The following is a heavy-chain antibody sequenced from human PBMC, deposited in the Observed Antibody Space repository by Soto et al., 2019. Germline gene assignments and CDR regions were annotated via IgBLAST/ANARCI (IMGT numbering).Heavy chain of an antibody. CDR2: IWYDGSNK. V-gene: IGHV3-33*01. CDR3: ARERGEVGYYDSSGYALLDY. Sequence: QVQLVESGGGVVQPGRSLRLSCAASGFTFSTYGMHWVRQAPGKGLAWVAGIWYDGSNKYYADSVNGRFTISRDKSKSTLYLQMNSLRAEDTAVYYCARERGEVGYYDSSGYALLDYWGEGTLVAVSS. D-gene: IGHD3-22*01. CDR1: GFTFSTYG. J-gene: IGHJ4*02.